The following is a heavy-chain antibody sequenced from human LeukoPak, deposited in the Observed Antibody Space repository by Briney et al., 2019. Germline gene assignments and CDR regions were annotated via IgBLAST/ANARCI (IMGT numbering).Heavy chain of an antibody. Sequence: PGRSLRLSCAASGFTFSSYAMHWVRQAPGKGLEWVAVISYDGSNKYYADSVKGRFTISRDNSKNTLYLQMNSLRAEDTAVYYCARDLNSHDYGNFDYWGQGTLVTVSS. J-gene: IGHJ4*02. D-gene: IGHD4-17*01. CDR3: ARDLNSHDYGNFDY. CDR1: GFTFSSYA. V-gene: IGHV3-30*04. CDR2: ISYDGSNK.